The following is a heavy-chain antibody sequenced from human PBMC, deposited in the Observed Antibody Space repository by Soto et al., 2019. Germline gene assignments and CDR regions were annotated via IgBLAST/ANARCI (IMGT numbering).Heavy chain of an antibody. J-gene: IGHJ5*02. CDR1: GFAFDDYV. V-gene: IGHV3-9*01. Sequence: GGSLRLSCAASGFAFDDYVMHWVRQPPGRGLEWVSGITWNGGTIRYVDSVKGRFTISRDNAENSLYLQMNSLRPEDTAVYYCPKGGSADLIAPSGRDNWFDPWGQGTQVTVSS. CDR2: ITWNGGTI. CDR3: PKGGSADLIAPSGRDNWFDP. D-gene: IGHD6-13*01.